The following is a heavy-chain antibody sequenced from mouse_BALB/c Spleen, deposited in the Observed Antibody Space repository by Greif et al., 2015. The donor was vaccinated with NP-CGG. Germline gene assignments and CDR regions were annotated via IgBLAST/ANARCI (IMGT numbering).Heavy chain of an antibody. D-gene: IGHD2-1*01. CDR2: ISSGSSTI. V-gene: IGHV5-17*02. CDR3: ARWGGNYVDYAMDY. CDR1: GFTFSSFG. J-gene: IGHJ4*01. Sequence: EVHLVESGGGLVQPGGSRKLSCAASGFTFSSFGMHWVRQAPEKGLEWVAYISSGSSTIYYADTVKGRFTISRDNPKNTLFLQMTSLRSEDTAMYYCARWGGNYVDYAMDYWGQGTSVTVSS.